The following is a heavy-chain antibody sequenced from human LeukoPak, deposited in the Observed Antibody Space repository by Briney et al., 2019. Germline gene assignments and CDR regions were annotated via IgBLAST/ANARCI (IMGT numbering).Heavy chain of an antibody. J-gene: IGHJ5*02. V-gene: IGHV4-39*07. Sequence: SETLSLTCTVSGGSISSSSYYWGWIRQPPGKGLEWIGSIYYSGSTYYNPSLKSRVTISVDTSKNQFSLKLSSVTAADTAVYYCARDYYGSGSYYNQDWFDPWGQGTLVTVSS. CDR1: GGSISSSSYY. CDR3: ARDYYGSGSYYNQDWFDP. CDR2: IYYSGST. D-gene: IGHD3-10*01.